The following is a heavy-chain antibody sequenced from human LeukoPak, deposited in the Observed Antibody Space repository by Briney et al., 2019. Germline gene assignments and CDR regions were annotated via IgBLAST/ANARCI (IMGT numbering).Heavy chain of an antibody. V-gene: IGHV4-59*01. D-gene: IGHD3-16*01. CDR3: ARDNSGGSRLDS. CDR1: VGSISSYY. Sequence: SETLSLTCIVSVGSISSYYWSWIRQRPGEGLEGVGYIYYSGSANDNPSLKSRVIISVDTAENRFSLMLSSVTAADAAVYCCARDNSGGSRLDSWGQGTLVTVSS. CDR2: IYYSGSA. J-gene: IGHJ4*02.